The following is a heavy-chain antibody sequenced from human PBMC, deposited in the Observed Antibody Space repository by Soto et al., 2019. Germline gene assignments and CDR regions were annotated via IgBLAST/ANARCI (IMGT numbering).Heavy chain of an antibody. V-gene: IGHV3-23*01. J-gene: IGHJ4*02. Sequence: GGSLRLSCAASGFTFSNYAMTWVRQAPGKGLEWVSSVVDSGASTYYADYVRGRFTISRDNSKNTLYLQMTSLRAEDTAVYYCAKRRSSGSHYVDYWGQGALVTVSS. D-gene: IGHD6-19*01. CDR1: GFTFSNYA. CDR3: AKRRSSGSHYVDY. CDR2: VVDSGAST.